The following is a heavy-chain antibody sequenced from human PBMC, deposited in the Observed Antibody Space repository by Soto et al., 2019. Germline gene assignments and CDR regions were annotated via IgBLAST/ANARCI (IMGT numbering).Heavy chain of an antibody. D-gene: IGHD4-17*01. V-gene: IGHV3-15*01. CDR2: IKSKTDGGTT. J-gene: IGHJ3*02. CDR1: GFTFSNTW. CDR3: TTDFDGDYGDYGVAFDI. Sequence: LRLSCAASGFTFSNTWMSWVRQAPGKGLEWVGRIKSKTDGGTTDYAAPVKGRFTISRDDSKNTLYLQMNSLKTEDTAVYYCTTDFDGDYGDYGVAFDIWGQGTMVTVSS.